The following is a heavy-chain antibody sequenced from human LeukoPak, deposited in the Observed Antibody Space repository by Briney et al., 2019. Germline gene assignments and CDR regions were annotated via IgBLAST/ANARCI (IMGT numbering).Heavy chain of an antibody. D-gene: IGHD3-3*01. V-gene: IGHV4-39*07. CDR3: ARGVVGLLEWSIKYYFDY. Sequence: SETLSLTCTVSGGSSSSSSYYWGWIRQPPGKGLEWIGSIYYSGSTNYNPSLKSRVTISVDTSKNQFSLKLSSVTAADTAVYYCARGVVGLLEWSIKYYFDYWGQGTLVTVSS. CDR1: GGSSSSSSYY. CDR2: IYYSGST. J-gene: IGHJ4*02.